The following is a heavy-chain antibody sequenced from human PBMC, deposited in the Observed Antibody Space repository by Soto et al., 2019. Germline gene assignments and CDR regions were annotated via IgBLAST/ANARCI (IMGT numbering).Heavy chain of an antibody. J-gene: IGHJ3*02. D-gene: IGHD3-16*02. V-gene: IGHV3-23*01. CDR1: GFTFSTYA. Sequence: GGSLRLSCAASGFTFSTYAMTWVRQAPGKGLDWVSAVSGSGGGTYYTDSVKGRLTISRDNSKNTLYLQMDSLRAEDTAIYYCVKVTPYDYVWGSYRSSSNDAFDIWGQGTMVTVS. CDR3: VKVTPYDYVWGSYRSSSNDAFDI. CDR2: VSGSGGGT.